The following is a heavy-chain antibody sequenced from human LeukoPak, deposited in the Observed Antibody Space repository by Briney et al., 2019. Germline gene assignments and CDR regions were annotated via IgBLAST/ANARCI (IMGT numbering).Heavy chain of an antibody. V-gene: IGHV4-59*01. J-gene: IGHJ4*02. CDR1: GGPISSYY. Sequence: SETLSLTCTVSGGPISSYYWSWIRQSPGRGLEWIGYIFYTGSTNYNPALKSRVSMSVDASKDQVSLRLTSVTAADTAVYYCARGGFGDSGDFFDCWGQGTLVTVSS. D-gene: IGHD4-17*01. CDR3: ARGGFGDSGDFFDC. CDR2: IFYTGST.